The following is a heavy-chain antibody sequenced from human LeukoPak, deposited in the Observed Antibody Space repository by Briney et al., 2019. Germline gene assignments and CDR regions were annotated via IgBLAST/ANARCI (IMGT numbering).Heavy chain of an antibody. J-gene: IGHJ5*02. CDR3: ARFAAGVVVTPEA. CDR1: GFTFSSYS. CDR2: ISSSSSSTI. V-gene: IGHV3-48*04. D-gene: IGHD4-23*01. Sequence: PGGSLRLSCAASGFTFSSYSMNWVRQAPGKGLEWVSYISSSSSSTIYYADSVKGRFTISRDNAKNSLYLQMNSLRAEDTAVYYCARFAAGVVVTPEAWGQGTLVTVSS.